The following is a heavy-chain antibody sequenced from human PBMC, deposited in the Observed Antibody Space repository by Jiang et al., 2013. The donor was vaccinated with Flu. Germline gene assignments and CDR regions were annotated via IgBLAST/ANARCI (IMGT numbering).Heavy chain of an antibody. J-gene: IGHJ4*02. CDR2: VDPEDGET. Sequence: TVKISCKVSGYTFTDYYMHWVQQAPGKGLEWMGLVDPEDGETIYAEKFQGRVTITADTSTDTAYMELSSLRSEDTAVYYCATDPGMAARPIYYFDYWGQGTLVTVSS. V-gene: IGHV1-69-2*01. D-gene: IGHD6-6*01. CDR1: GYTFTDYY. CDR3: ATDPGMAARPIYYFDY.